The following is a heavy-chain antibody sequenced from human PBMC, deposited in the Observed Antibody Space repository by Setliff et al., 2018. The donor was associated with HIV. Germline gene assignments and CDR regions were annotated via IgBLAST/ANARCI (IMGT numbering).Heavy chain of an antibody. J-gene: IGHJ4*02. CDR3: ATDLAVLLRGVGFY. Sequence: GASVKVSCKASGGTGGTFSSYAISWVRQAPGKGLEWMGGFDTEDGETIYAQKFQGRVTMTEDTSTDTAYMELSILRSEDTAVYYCATDLAVLLRGVGFYWGQGTLVTVSS. CDR2: FDTEDGET. CDR1: GGTGGTFSSYA. V-gene: IGHV1-24*01. D-gene: IGHD3-10*01.